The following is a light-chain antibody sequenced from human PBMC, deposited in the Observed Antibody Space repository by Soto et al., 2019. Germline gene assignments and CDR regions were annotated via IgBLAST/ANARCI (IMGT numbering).Light chain of an antibody. J-gene: IGLJ2*01. CDR1: SSDIGGYNY. Sequence: QSALTQPASVSGSPGQSITISCTGTSSDIGGYNYVSWYQQHPGKAPKLMIYDVSDRPSGVSNRFSGSKSDNTASLTISGPQAEDEADYYCSSYTSSSTLVVFGGGTKLTVL. V-gene: IGLV2-14*01. CDR3: SSYTSSSTLVV. CDR2: DVS.